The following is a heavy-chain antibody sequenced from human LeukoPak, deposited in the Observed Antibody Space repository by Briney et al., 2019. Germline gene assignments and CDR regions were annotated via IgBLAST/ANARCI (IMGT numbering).Heavy chain of an antibody. V-gene: IGHV1-2*02. Sequence: ASVKVSCKASGYTFTGHYINWVRQAPGQGLEWMGWIHPNSGGTKYAQKFQGRVTMTRDTSTSTVYMEVSRLRSDDTAVYYCTRDRAFGGVDSFDIWGQGTMVTVSS. CDR2: IHPNSGGT. CDR1: GYTFTGHY. CDR3: TRDRAFGGVDSFDI. J-gene: IGHJ3*02. D-gene: IGHD3-16*01.